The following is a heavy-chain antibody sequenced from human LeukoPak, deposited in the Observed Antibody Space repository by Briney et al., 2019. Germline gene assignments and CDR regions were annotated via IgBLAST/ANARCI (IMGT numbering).Heavy chain of an antibody. CDR3: AKLSGSYFEY. Sequence: TGESLKISCAASGLTFNNYALSWVRQAPGKGLEWVSMIGGGGGITWYADSVKGRFTISRDNSKNTVYLQMISLRAEDTAVYYCAKLSGSYFEYWGQGTLVTVSS. J-gene: IGHJ4*02. CDR2: IGGGGGIT. CDR1: GLTFNNYA. V-gene: IGHV3-23*01. D-gene: IGHD1-26*01.